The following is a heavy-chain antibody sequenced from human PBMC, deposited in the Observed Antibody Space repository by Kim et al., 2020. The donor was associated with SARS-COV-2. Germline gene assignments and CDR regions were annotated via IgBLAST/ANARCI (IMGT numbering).Heavy chain of an antibody. CDR2: INHSGST. J-gene: IGHJ6*03. D-gene: IGHD3-22*01. V-gene: IGHV4-34*01. Sequence: SETLSLTCAVYGGSFCGYYWSWIRQPLGKGLEWIGEINHSGSTNYNPSLKSRVTISVDTSKNQFSLKLSSVTAAYTAVYYCARGFHYHDSSGYHRTYYM. CDR3: ARGFHYHDSSGYHRTYYM. CDR1: GGSFCGYY.